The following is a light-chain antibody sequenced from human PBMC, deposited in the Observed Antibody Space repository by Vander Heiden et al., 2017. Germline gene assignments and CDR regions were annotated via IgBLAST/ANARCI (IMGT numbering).Light chain of an antibody. CDR2: AAS. Sequence: DIQMTQSPSSLSASVGDRVTITCRASQSISSYLNWYQQKPGKAPKLLIYAASSLPSGVPSRFSGSGSGTDFTLTISSLQPEDFAAYYCQQYDSDPPWTFGQGTKVEIK. V-gene: IGKV1-39*01. J-gene: IGKJ1*01. CDR3: QQYDSDPPWT. CDR1: QSISSY.